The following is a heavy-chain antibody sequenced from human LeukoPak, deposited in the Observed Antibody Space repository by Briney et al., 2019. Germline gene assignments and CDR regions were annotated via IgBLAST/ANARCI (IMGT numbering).Heavy chain of an antibody. Sequence: SETLSLTCAVYGGSFSGYYWSWIRQPPGKGLEWIGEINHSGSTNYNPSLKSRVTISVDTSKNQFSLKLSSVTAADTAVYYCARVSGWNNPLPVGPTPNWFDPWGQGTLVTVSS. V-gene: IGHV4-34*01. CDR2: INHSGST. D-gene: IGHD1/OR15-1a*01. CDR1: GGSFSGYY. CDR3: ARVSGWNNPLPVGPTPNWFDP. J-gene: IGHJ5*02.